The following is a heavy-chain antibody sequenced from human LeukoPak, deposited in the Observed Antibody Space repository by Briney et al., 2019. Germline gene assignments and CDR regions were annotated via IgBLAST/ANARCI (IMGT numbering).Heavy chain of an antibody. CDR1: GGTFSSYA. V-gene: IGHV1-69*05. Sequence: SVKVSCKASGGTFSSYAISWVRQAPGQGLEWMGGIIPIFGTANYAQKFQGRVTITTDEPTSTAYMELSSLRSEDTAVYYCWLNWNYSGGYWGQGTLVTVSS. CDR3: WLNWNYSGGY. CDR2: IIPIFGTA. D-gene: IGHD1-7*01. J-gene: IGHJ4*02.